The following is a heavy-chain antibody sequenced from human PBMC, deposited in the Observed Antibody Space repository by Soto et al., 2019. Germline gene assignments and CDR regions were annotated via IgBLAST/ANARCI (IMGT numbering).Heavy chain of an antibody. CDR1: GYTFTSYG. J-gene: IGHJ4*02. V-gene: IGHV1-18*01. Sequence: QVQLVQSGAEVKKPGASVKVSCKASGYTFTSYGVSWVRQAPGQGLEWMGWISAYNGNTTYAQKLQGRVTMTTDTSTDTRYMDLRRLRSDDTAVYYCASDSPPVDYWGQGTLVTVSS. CDR2: ISAYNGNT. CDR3: ASDSPPVDY.